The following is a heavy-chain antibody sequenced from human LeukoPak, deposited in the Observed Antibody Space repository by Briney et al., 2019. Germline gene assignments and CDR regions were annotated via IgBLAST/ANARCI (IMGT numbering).Heavy chain of an antibody. Sequence: ASVKLSCKASGYTFTGYYMHWVRQAPGQGLEWMGWINPNSGGTNYAQKFQGRVTMTRDTSISTAYMELSRLRSDDTAVYYCARALGLVRGAPGYWGQGTLVTVSS. V-gene: IGHV1-2*02. CDR1: GYTFTGYY. J-gene: IGHJ4*02. CDR3: ARALGLVRGAPGY. D-gene: IGHD3-10*01. CDR2: INPNSGGT.